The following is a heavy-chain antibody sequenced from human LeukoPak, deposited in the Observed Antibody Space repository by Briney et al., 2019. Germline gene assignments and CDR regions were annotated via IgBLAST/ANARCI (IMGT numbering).Heavy chain of an antibody. CDR3: ATGAASIGWLSHDH. CDR2: ISGSASIT. D-gene: IGHD2-15*01. V-gene: IGHV3-23*01. Sequence: GGSLRLSCAASGFTFSSYAMSWVRQAPGKGLEWVSDISGSASITKYADSVKGRFIISRDNSKNTLFLQMNSLTAEDTAVYYCATGAASIGWLSHDHWGQGTLVTVSS. J-gene: IGHJ4*02. CDR1: GFTFSSYA.